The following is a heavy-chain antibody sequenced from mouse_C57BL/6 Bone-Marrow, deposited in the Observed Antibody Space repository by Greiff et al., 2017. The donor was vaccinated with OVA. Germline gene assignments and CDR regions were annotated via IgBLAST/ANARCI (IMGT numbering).Heavy chain of an antibody. V-gene: IGHV1-19*01. CDR3: ASQRFFAY. CDR1: GYTFTDYY. J-gene: IGHJ3*01. CDR2: INPYNGGT. Sequence: VQLQQSGPVLVKPGASVKMSCKASGYTFTDYYMNWVKQSHGKSLEWIGVINPYNGGTSYNQKFKGKATLPVAKSSSTAYMELNSLTSEDSAVYYCASQRFFAYWGQGTLVTVSA.